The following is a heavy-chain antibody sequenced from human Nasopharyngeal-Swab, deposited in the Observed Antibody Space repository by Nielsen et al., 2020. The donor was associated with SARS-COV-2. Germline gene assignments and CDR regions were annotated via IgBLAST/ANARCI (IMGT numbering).Heavy chain of an antibody. CDR3: ATDKFYNAYD. V-gene: IGHV3-74*01. D-gene: IGHD3-10*01. CDR2: IDGDGSIT. Sequence: GESLKISCAASGFTFSSYWMHWVRLAPGKGLVWVARIDGDGSITNYADSVEGRFGISRDNAKNTVYLQMNSLRDEDTAVYYCATDKFYNAYDWGQGTLVTVSS. CDR1: GFTFSSYW. J-gene: IGHJ4*02.